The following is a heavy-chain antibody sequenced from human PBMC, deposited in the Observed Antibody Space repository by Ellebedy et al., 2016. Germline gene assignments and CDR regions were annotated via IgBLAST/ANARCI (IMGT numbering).Heavy chain of an antibody. J-gene: IGHJ4*02. D-gene: IGHD3-16*01. CDR2: IYSGGST. V-gene: IGHV3-53*01. CDR1: GFTVSSNY. Sequence: GGSLRLSCAASGFTVSSNYMSWVRQAPGKGLEWVSVIYSGGSTYYADSVKGRFTISRDNSKNTLYLQMNSLRAEDTALYYCAKEAITFGGVFDYWGQGILVIVSS. CDR3: AKEAITFGGVFDY.